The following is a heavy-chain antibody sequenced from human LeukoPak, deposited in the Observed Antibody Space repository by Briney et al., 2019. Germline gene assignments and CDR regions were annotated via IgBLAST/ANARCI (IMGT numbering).Heavy chain of an antibody. J-gene: IGHJ3*02. CDR3: ARGPTETYYDILTGPDDAFDI. D-gene: IGHD3-9*01. CDR1: GFTFTGYY. CDR2: VNPNSGGT. V-gene: IGHV1-2*02. Sequence: GASVKVSCKSSGFTFTGYYMHWVRQAPGQGLEWMGWVNPNSGGTNYAQKFQGRVTITRDTSASTAYMELSSLRSEDTAVYYCARGPTETYYDILTGPDDAFDIWGQGTMVTVSS.